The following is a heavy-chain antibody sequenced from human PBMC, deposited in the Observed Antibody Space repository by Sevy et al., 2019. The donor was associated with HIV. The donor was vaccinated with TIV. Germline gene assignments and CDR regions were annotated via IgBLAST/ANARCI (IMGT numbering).Heavy chain of an antibody. J-gene: IGHJ5*02. Sequence: SETLSLTCAVSGYSISSGYYWGWIRQPPGKGLEWIGSIYHSGSTNYNPSLKSRVTISVDTSKNQFSLKLSSVTAADTAVYYCARSDPIVVVPAAKGGWFDPWGQGTLVTVSS. CDR3: ARSDPIVVVPAAKGGWFDP. V-gene: IGHV4-38-2*01. CDR1: GYSISSGYY. D-gene: IGHD2-2*01. CDR2: IYHSGST.